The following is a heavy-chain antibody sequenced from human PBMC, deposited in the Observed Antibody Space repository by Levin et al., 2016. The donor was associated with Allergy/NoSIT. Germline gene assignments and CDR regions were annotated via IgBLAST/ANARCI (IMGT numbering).Heavy chain of an antibody. CDR3: ARVNFKGFSSTSCYTFDP. D-gene: IGHD2-2*02. J-gene: IGHJ5*02. Sequence: WIRQPPGKGLEWVSSISSSSSYIYYADSVKGRFTISRDNAKNSLYLQMNSLRAEDTAVYYCARVNFKGFSSTSCYTFDPWGQGTLVTVSS. CDR2: ISSSSSYI. V-gene: IGHV3-21*01.